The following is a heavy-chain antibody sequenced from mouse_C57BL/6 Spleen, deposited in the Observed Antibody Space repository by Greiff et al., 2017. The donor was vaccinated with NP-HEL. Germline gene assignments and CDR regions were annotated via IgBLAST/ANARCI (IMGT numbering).Heavy chain of an antibody. J-gene: IGHJ2*01. CDR1: GYTFTSYW. V-gene: IGHV1-69*01. D-gene: IGHD2-3*01. Sequence: QVQLQQPGAELVMPGASVKLSCKASGYTFTSYWMHWVKQRPGQGLEWIGEIDPSDSYTNYNQKFKGKSTLTVDKSSSTAYMQLSSLTSEDSAVDYCARKYDGYYDYFDYWGQGTTLTVSS. CDR2: IDPSDSYT. CDR3: ARKYDGYYDYFDY.